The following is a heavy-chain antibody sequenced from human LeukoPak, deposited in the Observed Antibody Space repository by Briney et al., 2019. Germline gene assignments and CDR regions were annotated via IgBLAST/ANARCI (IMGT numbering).Heavy chain of an antibody. CDR2: ISGSGGST. V-gene: IGHV3-23*01. CDR3: AKAILMYYDFWSGSLYYFDY. Sequence: GGSLRLSCAASGFTFRSYAMRWVRQAPGKGLEWVSAISGSGGSTYYADSVKGRFTISRDNSKNTLYLQMNSLRAEDTAVYYCAKAILMYYDFWSGSLYYFDYWGQGTLVTVSS. D-gene: IGHD3-3*01. J-gene: IGHJ4*02. CDR1: GFTFRSYA.